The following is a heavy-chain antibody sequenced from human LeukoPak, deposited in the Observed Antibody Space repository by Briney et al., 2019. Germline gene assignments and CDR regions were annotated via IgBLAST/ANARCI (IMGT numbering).Heavy chain of an antibody. D-gene: IGHD3-10*01. J-gene: IGHJ4*02. CDR1: GFRFTGYW. Sequence: GGSLRLSCAASGFRFTGYWMTWVRQAPGKGLEWVARLHPDGSERNYVGSVEGRFTVSGDNAKSSLYLQMNSLRVEDTAVYYCAKDMVREPTFPFDSWGQGTLVTVSS. V-gene: IGHV3-7*03. CDR2: LHPDGSER. CDR3: AKDMVREPTFPFDS.